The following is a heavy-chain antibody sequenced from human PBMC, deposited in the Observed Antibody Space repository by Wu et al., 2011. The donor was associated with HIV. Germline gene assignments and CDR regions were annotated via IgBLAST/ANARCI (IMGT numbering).Heavy chain of an antibody. CDR3: AKEGKYCTSASCLAHFDY. V-gene: IGHV1-2*02. D-gene: IGHD2-2*01. CDR1: RYIFTAYY. CDR2: MNPNGGGT. J-gene: IGHJ4*02. Sequence: SRYIFTAYYIHWVRQAPGQGLEWMGWMNPNGGGTSYVQKFQGRVTMTRDTSISTAYMELSRLTSDDTAVYYCAKEGKYCTSASCLAHFDYWGQGTQVTVSS.